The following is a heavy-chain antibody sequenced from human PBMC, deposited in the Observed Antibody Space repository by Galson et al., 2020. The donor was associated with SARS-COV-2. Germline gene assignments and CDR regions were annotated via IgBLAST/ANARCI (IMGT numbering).Heavy chain of an antibody. CDR2: ISYTGST. Sequence: SETLSLTCTVSGGSISTSSDYWGWIRQPPGKGLEWIGTISYTGSTYYNPSLKSRVFISVDTSKNQFSLTLSSVTAADTGVYYCARRKYYNYYMDVGGKGTTVTISS. CDR1: GGSISTSSDY. V-gene: IGHV4-39*01. CDR3: ARRKYYNYYMDV. J-gene: IGHJ6*03.